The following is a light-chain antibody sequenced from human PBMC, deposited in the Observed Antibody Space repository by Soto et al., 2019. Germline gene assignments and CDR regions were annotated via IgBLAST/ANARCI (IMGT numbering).Light chain of an antibody. Sequence: QPVLTQSSSASASLGSSVKLTCTLSSGHSTYIIAWHQQQPGKAPRYLMKLEGSGGYNKGSGIPDRFSGSSSGADRYLTISNLQFEDEADYYCETWDTNVVVFGGGTKLTVL. CDR2: LEGSGGY. CDR1: SGHSTYI. V-gene: IGLV4-60*02. J-gene: IGLJ2*01. CDR3: ETWDTNVVV.